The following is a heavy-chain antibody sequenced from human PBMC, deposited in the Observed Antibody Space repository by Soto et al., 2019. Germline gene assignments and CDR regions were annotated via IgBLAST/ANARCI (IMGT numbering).Heavy chain of an antibody. V-gene: IGHV2-5*02. J-gene: IGHJ5*02. Sequence: QITLKESGPTLVKPTQTLTLTCTFSGFSLSTSGVGVGWIRQPPGKALEWLALIYWDDDKRYSPSLKSRLTHTXXTXKXXVVLTMTNMDPVDTATYYCAHGNVYYYGSGGGFDPWGQGTLVTVSS. CDR2: IYWDDDK. D-gene: IGHD3-10*01. CDR1: GFSLSTSGVG. CDR3: AHGNVYYYGSGGGFDP.